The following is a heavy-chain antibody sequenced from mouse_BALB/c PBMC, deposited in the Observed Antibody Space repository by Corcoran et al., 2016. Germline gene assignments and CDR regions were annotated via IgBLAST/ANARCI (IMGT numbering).Heavy chain of an antibody. CDR2: ISYDGSN. V-gene: IGHV3-6*02. CDR3: ARDDYRSYFDY. Sequence: DVQLQESGPGLVKPSQSLSLTCSVTGYSITSGYYWNWIRQFPGNKLEWMGYISYDGSNNYNPSLKNRISITRDTSKNQFFLKLNSVSTEDTATYYCARDDYRSYFDYGGQGTTLTVSS. CDR1: GYSITSGYY. D-gene: IGHD2-14*01. J-gene: IGHJ2*01.